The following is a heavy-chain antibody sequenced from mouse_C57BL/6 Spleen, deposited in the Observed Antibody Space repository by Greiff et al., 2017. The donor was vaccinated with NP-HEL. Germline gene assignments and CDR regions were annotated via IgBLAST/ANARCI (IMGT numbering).Heavy chain of an antibody. CDR3: ARSGSNYVYWYFDV. J-gene: IGHJ1*03. CDR1: GYTFTSYW. Sequence: QVQLKQPGTELVKPGASVKLSCKASGYTFTSYWMHWVKQRPGQGLEWIGNINPSNGGTNYNEKFKSKATLTVDKSSSTAYMQLSSLTSEDSAVYYGARSGSNYVYWYFDVWGTGTTVTVSS. D-gene: IGHD2-5*01. CDR2: INPSNGGT. V-gene: IGHV1-53*01.